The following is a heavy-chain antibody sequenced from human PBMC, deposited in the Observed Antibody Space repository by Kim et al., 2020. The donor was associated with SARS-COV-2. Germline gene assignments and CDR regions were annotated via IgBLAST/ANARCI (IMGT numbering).Heavy chain of an antibody. V-gene: IGHV3-11*05. Sequence: SVKGRFTISRDNAKNSLYLQMNSLRAEDTAVYYCARDQGAYSSSWSTFDPWGQGTLVTVSS. CDR3: ARDQGAYSSSWSTFDP. J-gene: IGHJ5*02. D-gene: IGHD6-13*01.